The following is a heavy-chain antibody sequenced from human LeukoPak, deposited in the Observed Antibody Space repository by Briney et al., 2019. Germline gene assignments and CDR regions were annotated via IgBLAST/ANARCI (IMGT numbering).Heavy chain of an antibody. CDR1: GGSISSGGYY. CDR2: IYYSGST. D-gene: IGHD2-2*01. J-gene: IGHJ6*02. Sequence: SETLSLTCTVSGGSISSGGYYWSWIRQRPGKGLEWIGYIYYSGSTYYNPSLKSRVTISVDTSKNQFSLKLSSVTAADTAVYYCATMRYCSSTSCYRPNYYGMDVWGQGTTVTVSS. CDR3: ATMRYCSSTSCYRPNYYGMDV. V-gene: IGHV4-31*03.